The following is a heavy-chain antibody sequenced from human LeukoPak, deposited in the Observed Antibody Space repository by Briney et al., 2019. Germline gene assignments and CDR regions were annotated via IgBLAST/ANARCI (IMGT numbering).Heavy chain of an antibody. CDR1: GFTFSSYW. Sequence: PGGSLRLSCAASGFTFSSYWMSWVRQAPGKGLEWLANIKQDGSEKYYVDSVKGRFTISRDNAKNSLYLQMNSLRAEDTAVYYCARISQYYDSSGYYLHFDYWGQGTLVTVSS. D-gene: IGHD3-22*01. J-gene: IGHJ4*02. CDR2: IKQDGSEK. CDR3: ARISQYYDSSGYYLHFDY. V-gene: IGHV3-7*01.